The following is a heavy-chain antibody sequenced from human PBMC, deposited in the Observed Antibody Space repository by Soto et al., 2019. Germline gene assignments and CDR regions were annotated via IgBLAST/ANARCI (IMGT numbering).Heavy chain of an antibody. J-gene: IGHJ6*02. CDR1: GYTFTSYG. Sequence: QVQLVQSGAEVKKPGASVKVSCKASGYTFTSYGIGWVRQAPGQGLEWMGWISAYNGNTNYAQKLQGRVTMTTDTSTSTAYMELRSLRSDDTAVYYCARDRSSGYYYYYGMDVWGQGTTVTVSS. V-gene: IGHV1-18*04. D-gene: IGHD6-6*01. CDR2: ISAYNGNT. CDR3: ARDRSSGYYYYYGMDV.